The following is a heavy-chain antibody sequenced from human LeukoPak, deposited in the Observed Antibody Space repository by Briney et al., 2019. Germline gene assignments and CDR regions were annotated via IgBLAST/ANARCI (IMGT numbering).Heavy chain of an antibody. CDR3: ARGSHYDFWSGYYVNYYYYGMDV. Sequence: SETLSLTCTVSGGSISSYYWSWIRQPPGKGLEWIGYIYYSGSTNYNPSLKSRVTISVDTSKNQFSLKLSSVTAADTAVYYCARGSHYDFWSGYYVNYYYYGMDVWGQGTTVTVSS. J-gene: IGHJ6*02. CDR2: IYYSGST. CDR1: GGSISSYY. V-gene: IGHV4-59*01. D-gene: IGHD3-3*01.